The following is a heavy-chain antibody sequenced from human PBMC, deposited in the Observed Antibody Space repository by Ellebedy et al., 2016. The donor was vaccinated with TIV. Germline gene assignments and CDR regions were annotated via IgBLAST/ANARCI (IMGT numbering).Heavy chain of an antibody. CDR2: IYPGDSET. Sequence: GGSLRLXCKGSGYRFTSYWIGWVRQMPGKGLEWMGIIYPGDSETRNSPSFQGQVTISADKSISTAYLQWSSLKASDTAMYYCARHVSSGWFSSDSAFDIWGQGTMVTVSS. CDR3: ARHVSSGWFSSDSAFDI. CDR1: GYRFTSYW. D-gene: IGHD6-19*01. V-gene: IGHV5-51*01. J-gene: IGHJ3*02.